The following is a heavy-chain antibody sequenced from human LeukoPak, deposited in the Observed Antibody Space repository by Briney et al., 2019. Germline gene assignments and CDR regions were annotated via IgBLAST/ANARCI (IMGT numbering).Heavy chain of an antibody. D-gene: IGHD3-16*01. CDR2: IYYSGST. V-gene: IGHV4-59*01. J-gene: IGHJ4*02. CDR1: GGSISSYY. CDR3: ARVPRGGYYFDY. Sequence: SETLSLTCTVSGGSISSYYWSWIRQPPGKGLEWIGYIYYSGSTNYNPSLKSRVTISVDTSKNQFSLKLSSVTAADTAVYYCARVPRGGYYFDYWGQGTLVTVSS.